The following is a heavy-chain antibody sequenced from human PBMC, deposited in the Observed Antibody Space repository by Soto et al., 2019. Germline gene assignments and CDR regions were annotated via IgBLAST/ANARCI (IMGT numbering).Heavy chain of an antibody. CDR3: ARDIVATRNFDY. D-gene: IGHD5-12*01. V-gene: IGHV4-31*03. CDR2: IYYSGST. CDR1: GGSISSGGYY. J-gene: IGHJ4*02. Sequence: SETLSLTCTVSGGSISSGGYYWSWIRQHPGKGLEWIGYIYYSGSTYYNPSLKSRVTISVDTSKNQFSLKLSSVTAADTAVYYCARDIVATRNFDYWGQGTLVTVSS.